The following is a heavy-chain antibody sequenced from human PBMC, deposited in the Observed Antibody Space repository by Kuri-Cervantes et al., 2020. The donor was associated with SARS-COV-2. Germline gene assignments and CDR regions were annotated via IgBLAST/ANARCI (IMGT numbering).Heavy chain of an antibody. J-gene: IGHJ3*02. D-gene: IGHD3-22*01. Sequence: GESLKISCAASGFPFSSYEINWVRQAPGRGLERLSYISNTGSTIYYADSVKGRFNISRDNAKNSLSLQMNSLRAEDTAVYYCTRYSYYDGAGYRQDAFDMWGQGTMVTVSS. CDR1: GFPFSSYE. CDR2: ISNTGSTI. CDR3: TRYSYYDGAGYRQDAFDM. V-gene: IGHV3-48*03.